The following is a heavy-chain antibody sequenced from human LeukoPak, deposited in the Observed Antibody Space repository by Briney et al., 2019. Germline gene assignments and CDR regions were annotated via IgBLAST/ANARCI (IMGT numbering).Heavy chain of an antibody. CDR2: ISSSSSYI. CDR1: GFTFSSYS. V-gene: IGHV3-21*01. D-gene: IGHD5-24*01. CDR3: ARGTLEMATIPDY. J-gene: IGHJ4*02. Sequence: GGSLRLSCAASGFTFSSYSMNWVRQAPGKGLEWVSSISSSSSYIYYADSVKGRFTISRDNAKNSLYLQMNSLRAEDTAVYYCARGTLEMATIPDYWGQGTLVTVSS.